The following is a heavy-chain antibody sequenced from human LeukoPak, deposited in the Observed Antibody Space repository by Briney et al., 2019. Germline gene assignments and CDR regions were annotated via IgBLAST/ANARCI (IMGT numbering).Heavy chain of an antibody. D-gene: IGHD4-23*01. CDR2: ISYDGSNK. Sequence: GGSLRLSCAASGFTFSSYAMHWVRQAPGKGLEWVAVISYDGSNKYYADSEKGRFTISRDYSKNTLYLQMNSLKPEDTAVYYCARDGTTVVTPGPYYFDYWGQGTLVTVSS. J-gene: IGHJ4*02. CDR3: ARDGTTVVTPGPYYFDY. CDR1: GFTFSSYA. V-gene: IGHV3-30-3*01.